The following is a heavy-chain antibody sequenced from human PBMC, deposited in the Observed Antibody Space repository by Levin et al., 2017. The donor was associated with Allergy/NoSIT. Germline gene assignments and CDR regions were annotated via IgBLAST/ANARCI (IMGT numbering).Heavy chain of an antibody. V-gene: IGHV1-69*06. CDR1: GGTLSNNA. D-gene: IGHD3-9*01. J-gene: IGHJ3*01. Sequence: KISCKAFGGTLSNNAISWVRQAPGQGLEWMGGIIPMFGKATYAQQFQGRVTITADKSTSTAYMQLSGLRSEDPAVYFCATDGDRKGSLTYDAFEFWGQGTVVAVSS. CDR2: IIPMFGKA. CDR3: ATDGDRKGSLTYDAFEF.